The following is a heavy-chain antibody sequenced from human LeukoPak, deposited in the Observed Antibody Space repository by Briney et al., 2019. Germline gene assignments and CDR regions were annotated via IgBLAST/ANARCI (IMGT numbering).Heavy chain of an antibody. V-gene: IGHV1-18*01. J-gene: IGHJ6*03. D-gene: IGHD3-10*01. Sequence: ASVKVSCKASGATFSSYAISWVRQAPGQGLEWMGWISAYNGNTNYAQKLQGRVTMTTDTSTSTAYMELRSLRSDDTAVYYCAREANGDKYYYYYMDVWGKGTTVTVSS. CDR2: ISAYNGNT. CDR1: GATFSSYA. CDR3: AREANGDKYYYYYMDV.